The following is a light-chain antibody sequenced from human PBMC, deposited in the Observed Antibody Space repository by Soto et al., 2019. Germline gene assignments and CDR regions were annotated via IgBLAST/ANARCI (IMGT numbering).Light chain of an antibody. CDR1: QSVNLN. Sequence: EIMMTQSPGTLSLSPGEGATLSCTASQSVNLNLAWYQQKPGQPPRRLLYGASTRATDIPVRFGGSGCGTDFPLTISRLHAEDSAVYFCQQYDSWPRVTFGPGTKSGNQT. CDR2: GAS. CDR3: QQYDSWPRVT. J-gene: IGKJ3*01. V-gene: IGKV3-15*01.